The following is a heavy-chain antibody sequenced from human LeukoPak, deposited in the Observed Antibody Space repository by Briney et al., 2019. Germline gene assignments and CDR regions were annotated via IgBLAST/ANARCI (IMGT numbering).Heavy chain of an antibody. CDR3: ARDVGGYSYGFIDYYYYGMDV. CDR2: IYYSGST. D-gene: IGHD5-18*01. J-gene: IGHJ6*02. Sequence: SETLSLTCTVSGGSISSYYWSWIRQPPGKGLEWIGYIYYSGSTNYNPSLKSRVTISVDTSKNQFSLKLSSVTAADTAVYYCARDVGGYSYGFIDYYYYGMDVWGQGTTVTVSS. CDR1: GGSISSYY. V-gene: IGHV4-59*01.